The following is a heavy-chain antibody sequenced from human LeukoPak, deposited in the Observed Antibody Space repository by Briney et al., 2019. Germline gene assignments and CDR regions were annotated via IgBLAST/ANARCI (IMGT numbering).Heavy chain of an antibody. Sequence: PGRSLRLSCAASGFTFSSYAMHWVRQAPGKGLEWVAVISYDGSNKYYADSVKGRFTISRDNSKNTLYLQMNSLRAEDTAMYYCAKDLRYQLLTYYFDYWGQGTLVTVSS. CDR1: GFTFSSYA. D-gene: IGHD2-2*01. V-gene: IGHV3-30-3*01. CDR3: AKDLRYQLLTYYFDY. CDR2: ISYDGSNK. J-gene: IGHJ4*02.